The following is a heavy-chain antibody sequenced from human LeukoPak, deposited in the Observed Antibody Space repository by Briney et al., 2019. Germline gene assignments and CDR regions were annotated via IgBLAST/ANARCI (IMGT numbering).Heavy chain of an antibody. J-gene: IGHJ6*02. V-gene: IGHV3-9*03. Sequence: GRSLRLSCAASGFTFDDYAMHWVRQAPGKGLEWVSGISWNSGSIGYADSVKGRFTISRDNAKNSLYLHMNSLRAEDMALYYCAKDSAMGYYYYYGMDVWGQGTTVTVSS. CDR1: GFTFDDYA. CDR3: AKDSAMGYYYYYGMDV. CDR2: ISWNSGSI. D-gene: IGHD5-18*01.